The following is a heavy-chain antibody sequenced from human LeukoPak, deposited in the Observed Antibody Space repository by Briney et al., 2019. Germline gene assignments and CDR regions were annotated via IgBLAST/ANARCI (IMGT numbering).Heavy chain of an antibody. CDR1: GGSISSGGYY. CDR2: IYYSGST. CDR3: AGGGVGTIPFDY. V-gene: IGHV4-31*03. J-gene: IGHJ4*02. Sequence: SETLSLTCTVSGGSISSGGYYWSWIRQHPGKGLEWIGYIYYSGSTYYNPSLKSRVTISVDTSKNQFSLKLSSVTAADTAVYYCAGGGVGTIPFDYWGQGTLVTVSS. D-gene: IGHD1-26*01.